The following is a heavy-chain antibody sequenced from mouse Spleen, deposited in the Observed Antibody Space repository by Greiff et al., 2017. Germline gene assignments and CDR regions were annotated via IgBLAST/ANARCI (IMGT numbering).Heavy chain of an antibody. CDR2: INPSSGYT. CDR1: GYTFTSYT. Sequence: VKLKQPGAELVKPGASVKMSCKASGYTFTSYTMHWVKQRPGQGLEWIGYINPSSGYTKYNQKFKDKATLTADKSSSTAYMQLSSLTSEDSAVYYCARVNYYAMDYWGQGTSVTVSS. V-gene: IGHV1S26*01. CDR3: ARVNYYAMDY. J-gene: IGHJ4*01.